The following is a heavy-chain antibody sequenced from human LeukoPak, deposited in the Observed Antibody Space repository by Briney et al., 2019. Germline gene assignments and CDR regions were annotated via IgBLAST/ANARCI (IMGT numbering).Heavy chain of an antibody. CDR2: IKSKADGETT. D-gene: IGHD4-17*01. J-gene: IGHJ4*02. Sequence: PGGSLKLSCAASGFTFSGSAMHWVRQAPGKGLEWVGRIKSKADGETTDYAAPVQGRFIVSRDDSTATLYLQMNSLQTEDTAVYYCTTGGSVITVTRSYDFWGQGTLVTVSS. CDR3: TTGGSVITVTRSYDF. CDR1: GFTFSGSA. V-gene: IGHV3-15*07.